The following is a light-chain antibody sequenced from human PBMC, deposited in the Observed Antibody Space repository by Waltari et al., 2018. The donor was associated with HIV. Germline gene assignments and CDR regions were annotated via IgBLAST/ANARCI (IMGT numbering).Light chain of an antibody. CDR1: RSNLGNDN. CDR3: VGWDASLSAYV. J-gene: IGLJ1*01. V-gene: IGLV1-47*01. CDR2: KNI. Sequence: QSVLTQPPSASGTPGQRVTIPCSGSRSNLGNDNVYWYQQLPGTTPKLLIYKNIQRPSGVPDRFAGSKSGTSAYLAISGLRSEDEADYYCVGWDASLSAYVFGAGTKVTVL.